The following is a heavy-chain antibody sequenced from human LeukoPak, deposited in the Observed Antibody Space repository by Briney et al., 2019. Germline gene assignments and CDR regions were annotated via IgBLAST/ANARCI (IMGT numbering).Heavy chain of an antibody. CDR3: AREKGGYSSSPPDY. Sequence: ASVKVSCKASGYTFTGYYMHWVRQAPGQGLEWMGWINPNSGGTNYAQKFQGRVTMTRDTSISTAYMELSRLRSDDTAVYYCAREKGGYSSSPPDYWGQGTLVTVSS. D-gene: IGHD6-6*01. V-gene: IGHV1-2*02. CDR2: INPNSGGT. CDR1: GYTFTGYY. J-gene: IGHJ4*02.